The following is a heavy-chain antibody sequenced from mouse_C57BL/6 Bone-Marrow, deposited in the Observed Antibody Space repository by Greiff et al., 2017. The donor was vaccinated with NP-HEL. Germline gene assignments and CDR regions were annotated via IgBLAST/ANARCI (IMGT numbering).Heavy chain of an antibody. CDR2: ISSKSNNYAT. CDR3: VGPPGFAY. CDR1: GFSFNTYA. V-gene: IGHV10-1*01. Sequence: EVHLVESGGGLVQPKASLKLSCAASGFSFNTYAMNWVRQAPGKGLEWVARISSKSNNYATYYAESVKDRFTISRDDSESMLYLQMDNLKTEDTAIYYCVGPPGFAYWGQGTLVTVSA. J-gene: IGHJ3*01.